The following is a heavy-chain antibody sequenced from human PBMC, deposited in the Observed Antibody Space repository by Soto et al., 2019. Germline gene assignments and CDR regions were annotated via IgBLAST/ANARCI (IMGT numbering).Heavy chain of an antibody. CDR1: GGTFSNYA. D-gene: IGHD3-22*01. J-gene: IGHJ4*02. Sequence: SVKVSCKASGGTFSNYAISWVRQAPGQGLEWMGGIIPIFGTPNYAQKFQGRVTFTTDESTSTAYMELSSLRSEDTAVYYCARSSPVSGYYDSSGSLDYWGQGTLVTVSS. CDR2: IIPIFGTP. V-gene: IGHV1-69*05. CDR3: ARSSPVSGYYDSSGSLDY.